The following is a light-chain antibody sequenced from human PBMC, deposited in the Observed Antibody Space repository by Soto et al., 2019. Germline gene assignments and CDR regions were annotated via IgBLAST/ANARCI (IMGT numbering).Light chain of an antibody. J-gene: IGKJ1*01. CDR3: MQALQTPWT. CDR2: LGS. CDR1: QSLLHSDGYNY. Sequence: DIVMTQSPLSLPVTPGEPASISCRSSQSLLHSDGYNYLDWYLQRPGQSPQLLIYLGSNRASGVPDRFSGSGSGTDFTLTISRVEAGDFGVYYCMQALQTPWTFGQGTQVEMK. V-gene: IGKV2-28*01.